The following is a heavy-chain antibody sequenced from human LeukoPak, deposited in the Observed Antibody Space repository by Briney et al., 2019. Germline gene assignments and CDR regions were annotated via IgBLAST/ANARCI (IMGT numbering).Heavy chain of an antibody. V-gene: IGHV1-69*05. D-gene: IGHD3-3*01. J-gene: IGHJ5*02. Sequence: SVKVSCKASGGTFSSYAISWVRQAPGQGLEWMGGIIPIFGTANYAQKFQGRVTITRDTSASTAYMELSSLRSEDTAVYYCARDWSGYYPNWFDPWGQGTLVTVSS. CDR3: ARDWSGYYPNWFDP. CDR1: GGTFSSYA. CDR2: IIPIFGTA.